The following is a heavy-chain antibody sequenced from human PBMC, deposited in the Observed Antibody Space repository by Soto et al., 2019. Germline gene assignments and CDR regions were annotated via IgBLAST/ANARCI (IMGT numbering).Heavy chain of an antibody. V-gene: IGHV1-24*01. CDR3: GADTPLLTSKVRCGLL. J-gene: IGHJ4*02. CDR1: GYTFTELS. CDR2: FDPEDGET. D-gene: IGHD3-10*01. Sequence: ASVKVSCKVSGYTFTELSMHWVRQAPGKGLEWMGGFDPEDGETIYAQKFQGRVTMTEDTSTDTAYMELSSLRSEDTAVYYCGADTPLLTSKVRCGLLWGQGSLVTVSS.